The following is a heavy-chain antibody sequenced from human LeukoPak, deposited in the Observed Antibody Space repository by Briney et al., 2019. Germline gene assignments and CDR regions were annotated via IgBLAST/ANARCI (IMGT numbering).Heavy chain of an antibody. V-gene: IGHV4-34*01. Sequence: PSETLSLTCAVYGGSFSGYYWSWIRQPPGKGLEWIGEINHSGSTNYNPSLKRRVTISVDTSKNQFSLKLSSVTAADTAVYYCARGPLIDYWGQGTLVTVSS. CDR2: INHSGST. CDR3: ARGPLIDY. CDR1: GGSFSGYY. J-gene: IGHJ4*02.